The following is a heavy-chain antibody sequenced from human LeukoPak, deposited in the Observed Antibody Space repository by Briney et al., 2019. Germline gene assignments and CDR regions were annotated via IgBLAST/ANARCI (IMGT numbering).Heavy chain of an antibody. CDR2: ISVIGGIT. CDR1: GFTFSSNG. Sequence: GGSLRLSCAASGFTFSSNGMSWVRQAPGKGLEWVSGISVIGGITFYADSVKGRFTISRDNSKNTLYLQMNSLRGEDTAVYYCAKTGSTVTTLNWFDPWGQGTLVTVSS. V-gene: IGHV3-23*01. D-gene: IGHD4-17*01. J-gene: IGHJ5*02. CDR3: AKTGSTVTTLNWFDP.